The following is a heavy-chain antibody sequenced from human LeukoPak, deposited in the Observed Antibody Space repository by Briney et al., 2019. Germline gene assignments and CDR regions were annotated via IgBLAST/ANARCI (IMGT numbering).Heavy chain of an antibody. V-gene: IGHV3-53*01. Sequence: GGSLRLSCAASGLTVRSNYMSWVRQAPGKGLEWVSVICSGGSTYYADSVKGRFTISRDNSKNTLYLQMNSLRAEDTAVYICARESGNSGLDYWGQGTLVTVSS. D-gene: IGHD4-23*01. CDR2: ICSGGST. J-gene: IGHJ4*02. CDR1: GLTVRSNY. CDR3: ARESGNSGLDY.